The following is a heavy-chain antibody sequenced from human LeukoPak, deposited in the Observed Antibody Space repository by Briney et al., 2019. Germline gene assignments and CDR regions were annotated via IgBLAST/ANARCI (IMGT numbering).Heavy chain of an antibody. Sequence: GASVKASCKASGGTFSSYAISWVRQAPGQGLEWMGGIIPIFGTANYAQKFQGRVTITTDESTSTAYMELSSLRSEDTAVYYCARDARAHSSSKQVYYMDVWGKGTTVTVSS. D-gene: IGHD6-13*01. CDR1: GGTFSSYA. V-gene: IGHV1-69*05. CDR2: IIPIFGTA. J-gene: IGHJ6*03. CDR3: ARDARAHSSSKQVYYMDV.